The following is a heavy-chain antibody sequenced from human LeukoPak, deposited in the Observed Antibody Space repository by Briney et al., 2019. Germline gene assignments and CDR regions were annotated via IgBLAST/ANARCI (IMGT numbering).Heavy chain of an antibody. CDR3: ARGRYYDSSDYDWFDP. CDR2: INPNSGGT. J-gene: IGHJ5*02. Sequence: GASVKVSCKASGYTFTGYYMHWVRQAPGQGLEWMGWINPNSGGTNYAQKFQGRVTMTRDTSISTAYMELSRLRSDDTAVYYCARGRYYDSSDYDWFDPWGQGTLVTVSS. V-gene: IGHV1-2*02. D-gene: IGHD3-22*01. CDR1: GYTFTGYY.